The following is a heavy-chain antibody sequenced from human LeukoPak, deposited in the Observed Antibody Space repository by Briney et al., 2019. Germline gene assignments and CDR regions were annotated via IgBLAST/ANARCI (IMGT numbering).Heavy chain of an antibody. D-gene: IGHD5-18*01. CDR2: IYYSGST. Sequence: SETLSLTCTVSGGSISGYYWGWIRQPPGKGLEWIGYIYYSGSTKYNPSLKSRVTTSVDASKNQFSLRLSSLTAADTAVYYCARGALDTKTRFDYWGQGTLVTVSS. CDR3: ARGALDTKTRFDY. J-gene: IGHJ4*02. CDR1: GGSISGYY. V-gene: IGHV4-59*01.